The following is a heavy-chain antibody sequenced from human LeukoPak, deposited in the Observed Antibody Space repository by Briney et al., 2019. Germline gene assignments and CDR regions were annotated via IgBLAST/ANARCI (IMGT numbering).Heavy chain of an antibody. CDR3: ARAIGYCSSTSCYTGAFDI. CDR1: GGSISSHY. Sequence: PSETLSLTCTVSGGSISSHYWSWIRQPPGKGLEWIGYIYYSGSTNYNPSLKSRVTISVDTSKNQFSLKLSSVTAADTAVYYCARAIGYCSSTSCYTGAFDIWGQGTMVTVSS. V-gene: IGHV4-59*11. J-gene: IGHJ3*02. D-gene: IGHD2-2*02. CDR2: IYYSGST.